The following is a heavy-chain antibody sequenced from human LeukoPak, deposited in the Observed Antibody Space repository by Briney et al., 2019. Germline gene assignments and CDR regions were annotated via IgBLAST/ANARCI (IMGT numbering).Heavy chain of an antibody. CDR2: ISYSSSPI. CDR1: GFTFSTYS. J-gene: IGHJ4*02. V-gene: IGHV3-48*01. D-gene: IGHD2-8*01. CDR3: ARSFTNYFAAFDY. Sequence: GGSLRLSCAASGFTFSTYSMKWVRQAPGKGLECVSYISYSSSPIYYADSVKGRFTISRDNSKNTLYLQMNSLRAEDTAVCYCARSFTNYFAAFDYWGQGTLVTVSS.